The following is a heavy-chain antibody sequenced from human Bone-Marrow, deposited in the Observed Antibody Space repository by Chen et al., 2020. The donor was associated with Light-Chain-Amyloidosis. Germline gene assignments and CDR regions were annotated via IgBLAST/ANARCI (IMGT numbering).Heavy chain of an antibody. Sequence: EVQLVETGGDLIQPGKSLRLSCAASGFIVTTNYMNWVRQAPGKGLEWVSIIYSGGTTDDAASVKGRITISRDSAKNIVYLQMSRLRVEDTAVYYCARDVGITRPPAMDVWGQGTTVTVSS. D-gene: IGHD3-16*01. J-gene: IGHJ6*02. CDR1: GFIVTTNY. V-gene: IGHV3-53*02. CDR3: ARDVGITRPPAMDV. CDR2: IYSGGTT.